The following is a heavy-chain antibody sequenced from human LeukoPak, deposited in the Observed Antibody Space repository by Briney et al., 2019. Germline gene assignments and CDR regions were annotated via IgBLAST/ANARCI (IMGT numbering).Heavy chain of an antibody. Sequence: SETLSLTCTVSGGFISGSGHYWTWTRQHPGEGLEWLGFIHPGGSIYYNPSLSGRLIISADTSKNQMSLKSSSVTAADTAVYYCSTGGDTAKGGDSWGQGTLVTVSS. CDR2: IHPGGSI. CDR1: GGFISGSGHY. D-gene: IGHD5-18*01. CDR3: STGGDTAKGGDS. V-gene: IGHV4-31*03. J-gene: IGHJ4*02.